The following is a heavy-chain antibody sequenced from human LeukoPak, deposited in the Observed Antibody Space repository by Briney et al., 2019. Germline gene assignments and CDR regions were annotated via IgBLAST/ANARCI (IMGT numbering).Heavy chain of an antibody. CDR2: MNPNSGNT. D-gene: IGHD3-3*01. J-gene: IGHJ4*02. CDR1: GYTFTSYD. V-gene: IGHV1-8*01. Sequence: ASVKVSCKASGYTFTSYDINWVRQATGQGLEWMGWMNPNSGNTGYAQKFQGRVTITADKSTSTAYMELSSLRSEDTAVYYCARTYYDFWSGFGDQSFDYWGQGTLVTVSS. CDR3: ARTYYDFWSGFGDQSFDY.